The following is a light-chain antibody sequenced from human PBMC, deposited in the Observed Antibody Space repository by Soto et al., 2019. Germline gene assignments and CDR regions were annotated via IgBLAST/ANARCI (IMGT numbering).Light chain of an antibody. Sequence: QSVLTQPASVSGSPGQSITISCTGTSSDVGGYNYVSWYQQHPGKAPKLMIYDVTLRPSGVPDRFSGSKSGNTASLTISGLQAEDEADYYCCSYAGSFTWVFGGGTKVTVL. V-gene: IGLV2-11*01. CDR1: SSDVGGYNY. CDR3: CSYAGSFTWV. J-gene: IGLJ3*02. CDR2: DVT.